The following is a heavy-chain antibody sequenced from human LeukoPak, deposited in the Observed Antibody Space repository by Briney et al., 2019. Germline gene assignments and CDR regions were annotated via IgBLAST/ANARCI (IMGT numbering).Heavy chain of an antibody. CDR1: GGSITGYY. J-gene: IGHJ4*02. D-gene: IGHD3-9*01. CDR2: IYNSGST. Sequence: SETLSLTCSVSGGSITGYYWSWLRRPPGKGLEWIGYIYNSGSTSNPSLKSRVTISEGTSKNQFSLKLSSVTAADTAVYYCAGHPRLADFDNWGQGTLVTVST. CDR3: AGHPRLADFDN. V-gene: IGHV4-59*08.